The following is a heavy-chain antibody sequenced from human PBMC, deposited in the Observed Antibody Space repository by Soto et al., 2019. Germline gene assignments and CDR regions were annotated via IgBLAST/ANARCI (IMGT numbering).Heavy chain of an antibody. Sequence: QVHLLQSGAEVKKPGSSVQISCTAPGGTFNNYAISWVRQPPGQGLEWMGVTIPEAGTTNYAQKFQGRVTITADKATNTAYLELSSLKSEDTAMYYCASSSGNNYGVGTNYYFDYWGQGTLVTVSS. J-gene: IGHJ4*02. CDR2: TIPEAGTT. CDR3: ASSSGNNYGVGTNYYFDY. CDR1: GGTFNNYA. V-gene: IGHV1-69*06. D-gene: IGHD1-26*01.